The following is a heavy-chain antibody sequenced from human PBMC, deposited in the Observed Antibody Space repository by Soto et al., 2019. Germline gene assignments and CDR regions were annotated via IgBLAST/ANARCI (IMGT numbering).Heavy chain of an antibody. CDR3: ARSPCYLGRNWFDP. CDR2: IYYSGST. D-gene: IGHD2-21*02. CDR1: GGSISSGGYY. J-gene: IGHJ5*02. Sequence: QVQLQESGPGLVKPSQTLSLTCTVSGGSISSGGYYWSWIRQHPVKGLEWIGYIYYSGSTYYNPSLKIRVTISVDTSKNQSSLKLSSVTAADTAVYYFARSPCYLGRNWFDPWGQGTLVTVSS. V-gene: IGHV4-31*03.